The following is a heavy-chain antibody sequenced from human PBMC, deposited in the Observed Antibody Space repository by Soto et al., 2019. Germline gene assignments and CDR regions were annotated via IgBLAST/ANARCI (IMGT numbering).Heavy chain of an antibody. Sequence: QVTLKESGPALVKPTETLTLTCTVSGFSLTTGKMGVSWIRQPPGKALEWLAHIFSDNERSYSTSLQGRLTISKDTSGSQAVLSMPNVDPVDTATYYCARMKVDSYQFYYAMDVWGQGTTVTVSS. V-gene: IGHV2-26*01. CDR3: ARMKVDSYQFYYAMDV. D-gene: IGHD3-9*01. J-gene: IGHJ6*02. CDR2: IFSDNER. CDR1: GFSLTTGKMG.